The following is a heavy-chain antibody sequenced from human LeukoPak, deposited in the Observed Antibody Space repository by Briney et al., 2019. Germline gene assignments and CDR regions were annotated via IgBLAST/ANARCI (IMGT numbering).Heavy chain of an antibody. J-gene: IGHJ4*02. CDR1: GFTFSSLA. V-gene: IGHV3-23*01. Sequence: GGSVRLSCTASGFTFSSLAMSWVRQAPGKGLQWVSGIIASSGSTYYIDSVKGRFTISRDNSKNTLYLHMNNLRVEDTAVYYCAKDSGVTMIRGVIFYFDGWGQGTLVTVSS. CDR2: IIASSGST. D-gene: IGHD3-10*01. CDR3: AKDSGVTMIRGVIFYFDG.